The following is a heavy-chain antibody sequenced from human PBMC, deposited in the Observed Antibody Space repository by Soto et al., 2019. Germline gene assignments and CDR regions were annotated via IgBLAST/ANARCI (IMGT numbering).Heavy chain of an antibody. V-gene: IGHV4-30-4*01. D-gene: IGHD3-10*01. CDR1: GGSISSGDYY. CDR2: IYYSGST. CDR3: ARGLWLHPGFDY. J-gene: IGHJ4*02. Sequence: QVQLQESGPGLVKPSQILSLTCTVSGGSISSGDYYWSWIRQPPGKGLEWIGYIYYSGSTYYNPSLKWRLTIPVDTSKNQFSLKLSSVTAADTDVYYCARGLWLHPGFDYWGQGTLVTVSS.